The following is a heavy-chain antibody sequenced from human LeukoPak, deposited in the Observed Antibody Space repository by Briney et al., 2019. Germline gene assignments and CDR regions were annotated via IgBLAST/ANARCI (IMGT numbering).Heavy chain of an antibody. D-gene: IGHD6-6*01. Sequence: GGSLRLSCAASGFTFSSYAMHWVRQAPGKGLEWVAVISYDGSNKYHADSVKGRFTISRDNSKNMLYLQMNSLRAEDTAVYYCARSIAARSYFDYWGQGTLVTVSS. CDR2: ISYDGSNK. CDR1: GFTFSSYA. CDR3: ARSIAARSYFDY. J-gene: IGHJ4*02. V-gene: IGHV3-30*04.